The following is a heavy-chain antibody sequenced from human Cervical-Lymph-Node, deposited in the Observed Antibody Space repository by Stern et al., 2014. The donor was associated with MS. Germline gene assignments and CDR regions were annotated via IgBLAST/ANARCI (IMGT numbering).Heavy chain of an antibody. J-gene: IGHJ5*02. Sequence: QVQLVQSGPELKKPGASVKVSCKASGYIFATSGIHWVRQAPGQGLEWMGWISVQNGNTNYAQNFQGRLTLTTDTSTNTAYMQVWSLRADDTAVYYCATNRSLWFDPWGQGTPVTVSS. CDR1: GYIFATSG. V-gene: IGHV1-18*01. CDR3: ATNRSLWFDP. CDR2: ISVQNGNT.